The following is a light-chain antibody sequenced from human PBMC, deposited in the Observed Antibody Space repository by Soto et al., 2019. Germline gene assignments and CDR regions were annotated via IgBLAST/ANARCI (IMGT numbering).Light chain of an antibody. CDR1: QSVSSN. CDR3: QQYNKWPLT. Sequence: EIVMTQSPATLSESPGERATLSCRASQSVSSNLAWYQQKRGQAPRLLIYSTSTRATGIPARFSGSGSGTEFTLTISSLRSEDFAVYYCQQYNKWPLTFGGGTKVEIK. V-gene: IGKV3-15*01. CDR2: STS. J-gene: IGKJ4*01.